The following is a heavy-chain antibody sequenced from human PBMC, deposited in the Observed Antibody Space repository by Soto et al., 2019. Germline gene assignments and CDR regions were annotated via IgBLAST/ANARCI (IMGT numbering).Heavy chain of an antibody. CDR2: IYYSGST. V-gene: IGHV4-31*03. CDR3: AREVILRRNWFDP. J-gene: IGHJ5*02. CDR1: GGSISSGGYY. Sequence: SETLSLTCTVSGGSISSGGYYWSWIRQHPGKGLEWIGYIYYSGSTYYNPSLKSRVTISVDTSKNQFSLKLSSVTAADTAVYYCAREVILRRNWFDPCGQGTLVTVSS.